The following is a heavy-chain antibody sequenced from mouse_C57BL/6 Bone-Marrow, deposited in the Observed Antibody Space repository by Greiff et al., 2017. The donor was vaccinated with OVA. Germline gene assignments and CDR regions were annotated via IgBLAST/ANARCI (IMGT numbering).Heavy chain of an antibody. CDR3: ARFYSNYAMDY. V-gene: IGHV1-61*01. J-gene: IGHJ4*01. CDR1: GYTFTSYW. CDR2: IYPSDSET. Sequence: VQLQQSGAELVRPGSSVKLSCKASGYTFTSYWMDWVKQRPGQGLEWIGNIYPSDSETHYNQKFKDKATLTVDKSSSTAYMQLSSLTSEDSAVYYCARFYSNYAMDYWGQGTSVTVSS. D-gene: IGHD2-5*01.